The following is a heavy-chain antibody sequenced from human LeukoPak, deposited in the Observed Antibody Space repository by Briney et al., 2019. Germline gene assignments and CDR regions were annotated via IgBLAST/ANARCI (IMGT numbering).Heavy chain of an antibody. CDR3: ARGDLALSGTREYYYYYGMDV. V-gene: IGHV4-59*02. CDR2: IYYSERA. J-gene: IGHJ6*02. D-gene: IGHD3-16*01. Sequence: SETLSLTCTVSGGSVSNYYWNWIRQVPGKGLEWIGFIYYSERATYNPSLESRVTISINTSKNQFSLKLTSVTTADTAVYYCARGDLALSGTREYYYYYGMDVWGQGTTVTVSS. CDR1: GGSVSNYY.